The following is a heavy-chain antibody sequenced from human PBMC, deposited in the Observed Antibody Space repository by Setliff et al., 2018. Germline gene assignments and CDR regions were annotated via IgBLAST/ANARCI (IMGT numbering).Heavy chain of an antibody. V-gene: IGHV1-69*05. D-gene: IGHD4-4*01. CDR1: GGTFSSYA. J-gene: IGHJ6*03. CDR2: IIPIFGTA. Sequence: SVKVSCKASGGTFSSYAISWVRQAPGQGLEWMGGIIPIFGTANYAQKCQGRLTFTRDTSASPAYMELSSLRPEDTAIYYGARVVGARVPSTTNIAYYNYYMDVWGKGTTVTVSS. CDR3: ARVVGARVPSTTNIAYYNYYMDV.